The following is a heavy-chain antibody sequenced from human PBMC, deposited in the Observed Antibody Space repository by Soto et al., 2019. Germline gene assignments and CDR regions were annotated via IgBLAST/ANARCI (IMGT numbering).Heavy chain of an antibody. V-gene: IGHV4-39*01. CDR1: GGSISSSNNY. CDR3: ARPGSSGYLTYYFDY. CDR2: IYYSGST. D-gene: IGHD3-10*01. J-gene: IGHJ4*02. Sequence: SETLSLTCTVSGGSISSSNNYWGWIRQPPGKGLEWIGSIYYSGSTYYNPSLKSRVTISVDTSKNQFSLKLSSVTAADTAVYYCARPGSSGYLTYYFDYWGQGTLVTVSS.